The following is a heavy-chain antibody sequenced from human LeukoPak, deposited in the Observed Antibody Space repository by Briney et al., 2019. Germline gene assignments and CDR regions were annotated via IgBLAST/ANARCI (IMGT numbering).Heavy chain of an antibody. J-gene: IGHJ4*02. CDR2: ISHSGST. CDR1: GESFRAYY. V-gene: IGHV4-34*01. CDR3: ARTYYDYVWGSYRPYYFDY. D-gene: IGHD3-16*02. Sequence: SETLSLTCAVYGESFRAYYWTWLRQPPGKGLEWIGEISHSGSTNYNPSLKSRVTISVDTSKNQFSLKLSSVTAADTAVYYCARTYYDYVWGSYRPYYFDYWGQGTLVTVSS.